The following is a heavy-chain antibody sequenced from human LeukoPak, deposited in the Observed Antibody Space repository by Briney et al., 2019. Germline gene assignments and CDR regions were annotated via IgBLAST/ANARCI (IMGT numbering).Heavy chain of an antibody. J-gene: IGHJ4*02. V-gene: IGHV1-18*01. Sequence: ASVKVSCKASGYTFTSYGISWVRQALGQGLEWMGWISAYNGNTNYAQKLQGRVTMTTDTSTSTAYVELRSLRSDDTAVYYCARYGHYYGSGSSDYWGQGTLVTVSS. CDR2: ISAYNGNT. D-gene: IGHD3-10*01. CDR1: GYTFTSYG. CDR3: ARYGHYYGSGSSDY.